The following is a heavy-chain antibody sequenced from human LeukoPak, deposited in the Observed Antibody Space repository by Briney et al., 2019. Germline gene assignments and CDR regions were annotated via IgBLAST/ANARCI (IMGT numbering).Heavy chain of an antibody. CDR2: ISSSSSYI. CDR3: ARDRSSGSFNY. J-gene: IGHJ4*02. V-gene: IGHV3-21*01. D-gene: IGHD5-18*01. CDR1: GFTFSIHG. Sequence: GGSLRLSCAASGFTFSIHGMNWVRQTPGKGLEWVSSISSSSSYIYYADSVKGRFTISRDNAKNSLYLQMNSLRAEDTAVYYCARDRSSGSFNYWGQGTLVTVSA.